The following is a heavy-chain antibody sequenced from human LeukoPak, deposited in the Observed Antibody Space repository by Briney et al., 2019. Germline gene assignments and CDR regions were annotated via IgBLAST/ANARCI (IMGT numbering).Heavy chain of an antibody. J-gene: IGHJ4*02. CDR2: INPNSGGT. V-gene: IGHV1-2*02. CDR1: GYTFTGYY. CDR3: ARGSAPYSSSSGLLDY. Sequence: ASVKVSCTASGYTFTGYYMHWVRQAPGQGLEWMGWINPNSGGTNYAQKFQGRVTMTRDTSISTAYMELSRLRSDDTAVYYCARGSAPYSSSSGLLDYWGQGTLVTVSS. D-gene: IGHD6-6*01.